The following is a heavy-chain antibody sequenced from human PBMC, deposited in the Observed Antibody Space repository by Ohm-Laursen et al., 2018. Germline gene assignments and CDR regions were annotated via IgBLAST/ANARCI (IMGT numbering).Heavy chain of an antibody. CDR2: IYYSGTT. Sequence: SDTLSLTCTVSGGSIRSYFWTWIRQPPGKGLEWIGYIYYSGTTNYNPSLKSRVTISVDTSKNQFSLKLSSVTAADTAVYYCARAGAAMVTVDYWGQGTLVTVSS. J-gene: IGHJ4*02. V-gene: IGHV4-59*07. CDR1: GGSIRSYF. CDR3: ARAGAAMVTVDY. D-gene: IGHD5-18*01.